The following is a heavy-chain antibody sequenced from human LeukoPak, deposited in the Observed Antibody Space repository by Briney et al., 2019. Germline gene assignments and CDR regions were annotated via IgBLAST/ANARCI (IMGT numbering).Heavy chain of an antibody. V-gene: IGHV3-33*01. J-gene: IGHJ6*02. CDR1: GFTFNTYA. CDR3: GRVGCTGGNCKPDAYYATDV. Sequence: PGRSLRLSCAASGFTFNTYAMHWVRQAPRKGLEWVAIIWYDGSDKYYAVSVRGRFAVSRDNSKNTLYLQMNSLRAEDTAVYYCGRVGCTGGNCKPDAYYATDVWGQGTTVTVSS. CDR2: IWYDGSDK. D-gene: IGHD2-15*01.